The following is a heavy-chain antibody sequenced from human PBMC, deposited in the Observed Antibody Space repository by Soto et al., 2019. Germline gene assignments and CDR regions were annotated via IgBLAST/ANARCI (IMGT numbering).Heavy chain of an antibody. CDR1: GGSISSGGYY. V-gene: IGHV4-31*03. CDR2: IYYSGST. J-gene: IGHJ4*02. Sequence: QVQLQESGPGLVKPSQTLSLTCTVSGGSISSGGYYWNWIRQHPGKGLEWNGYIYYSGSTYYNPSLKSRVTISVDTSKNHFSLKLSSVTAADTAVYYCARDVAAAGYYFDYWGQGTLVTVSS. CDR3: ARDVAAAGYYFDY. D-gene: IGHD6-13*01.